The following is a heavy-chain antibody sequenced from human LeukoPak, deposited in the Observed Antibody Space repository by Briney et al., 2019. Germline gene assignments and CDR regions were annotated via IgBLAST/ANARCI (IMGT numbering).Heavy chain of an antibody. V-gene: IGHV3-23*01. CDR3: AELGITMIGGV. D-gene: IGHD3-10*02. CDR2: ISGSGGST. CDR1: GFTFSSYA. J-gene: IGHJ6*04. Sequence: GGSLRLSCAASGFTFSSYAMSWVRQAPGKGLEWVSAISGSGGSTYYADSVKGRFTISRDNSKNTVCLQMNSLRAEDTAVYYCAELGITMIGGVWGKGTTVTISS.